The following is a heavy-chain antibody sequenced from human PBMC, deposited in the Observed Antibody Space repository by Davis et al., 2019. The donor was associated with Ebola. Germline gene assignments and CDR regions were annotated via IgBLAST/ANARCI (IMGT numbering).Heavy chain of an antibody. Sequence: ASVKVSCKASGYTFSDFFLHWVRQAPGQGLEWIAWINPNSGGTDYAQKFQGRVTMTRDTSISTAYMELSRLRSDDTAVYYCARAVRELRSFDYWGQGTRVTVSS. CDR3: ARAVRELRSFDY. CDR1: GYTFSDFF. D-gene: IGHD1-26*01. V-gene: IGHV1-2*02. CDR2: INPNSGGT. J-gene: IGHJ4*02.